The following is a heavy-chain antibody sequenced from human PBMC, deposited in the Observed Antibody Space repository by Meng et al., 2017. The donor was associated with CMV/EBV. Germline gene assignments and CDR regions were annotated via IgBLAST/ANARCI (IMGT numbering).Heavy chain of an antibody. CDR3: ARARCSSTSCYLPKRFDP. Sequence: GSFRGYDWSWSRQPPGKGLEWIAEINHSGSTNYNPSLKSRVTISVDTSKNQFSLKLSSVTAADTAVYYCARARCSSTSCYLPKRFDPWGQGTLVTVSS. CDR1: GSFRGYD. V-gene: IGHV4-34*01. D-gene: IGHD2-2*01. CDR2: INHSGST. J-gene: IGHJ5*02.